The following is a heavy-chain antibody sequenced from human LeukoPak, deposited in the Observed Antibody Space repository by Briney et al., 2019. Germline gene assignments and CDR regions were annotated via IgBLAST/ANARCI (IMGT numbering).Heavy chain of an antibody. CDR1: GGTFSSSA. Sequence: SVKVSCKASGGTFSSSAISWVRQAPGQGLEWMGGIIPIFGTANYAQKFQGRVTITTDDSTSTAYMELRRLTSQDTAVYYCARSPRRYYYDSSGYYGWFDPWAQGTLVTVSS. D-gene: IGHD3-22*01. J-gene: IGHJ5*02. CDR2: IIPIFGTA. V-gene: IGHV1-69*05. CDR3: ARSPRRYYYDSSGYYGWFDP.